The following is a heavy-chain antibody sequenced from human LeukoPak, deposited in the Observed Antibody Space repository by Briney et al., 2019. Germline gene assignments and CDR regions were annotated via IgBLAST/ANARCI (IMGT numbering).Heavy chain of an antibody. CDR1: GFTFSAYG. CDR2: INQDGSEK. J-gene: IGHJ6*02. Sequence: GASLRLSCRASGFTFSAYGMHWVRQAPGKGLEWVANINQDGSEKNHVDSVKGRFTISRDNAKNSLYLHMNSLRADDTAVFYCARGHYGMDVWGQGTTVTVSS. V-gene: IGHV3-7*01. CDR3: ARGHYGMDV.